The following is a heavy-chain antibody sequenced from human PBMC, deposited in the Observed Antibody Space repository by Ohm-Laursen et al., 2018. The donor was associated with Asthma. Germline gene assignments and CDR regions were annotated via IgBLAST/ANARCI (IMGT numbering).Heavy chain of an antibody. J-gene: IGHJ4*02. D-gene: IGHD3-3*01. V-gene: IGHV3-30-3*01. CDR2: ISYGGSNK. CDR3: ARDVMEWYLPAFDF. Sequence: SLRLSCTASGFTFSSYAMHWVRQAPGKGLEWVAVISYGGSNKYYADSVKGRFTVSRDDSKNTLYLQMNSLRPDDTAVYYCARDVMEWYLPAFDFWGQGTLVTVSS. CDR1: GFTFSSYA.